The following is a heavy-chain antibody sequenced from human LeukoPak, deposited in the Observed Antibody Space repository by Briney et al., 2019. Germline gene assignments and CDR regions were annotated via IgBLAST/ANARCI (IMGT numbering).Heavy chain of an antibody. J-gene: IGHJ4*02. CDR2: IYYSGST. CDR1: GGSISSYY. D-gene: IGHD1-26*01. V-gene: IGHV4-59*01. Sequence: ASETLSLTCTVSGGSISSYYWSWIRQPPGKGLEWIGYIYYSGSTNYNPSLKSRVTISVDTSKNQFSLKLSSVTAADTAVYYCASSFVGATLGFYFDYWGQGTLVTVSS. CDR3: ASSFVGATLGFYFDY.